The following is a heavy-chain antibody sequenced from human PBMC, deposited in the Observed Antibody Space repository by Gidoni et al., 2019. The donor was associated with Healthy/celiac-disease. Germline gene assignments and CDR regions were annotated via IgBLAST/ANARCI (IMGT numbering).Heavy chain of an antibody. J-gene: IGHJ4*02. V-gene: IGHV3-48*04. CDR1: GFTFSSSC. Sequence: EVQLVESGGGLVQPGGSLRLSCAASGFTFSSSCMNWVRQAPGKGLEWVSYISSSSSPIYYAESVKGRFTISRDNAKNSLYLQMNSLRAEDTAVYYCARGGGYYDSSGYYYGVYWGQGTLVTVSS. CDR3: ARGGGYYDSSGYYYGVY. CDR2: ISSSSSPI. D-gene: IGHD3-22*01.